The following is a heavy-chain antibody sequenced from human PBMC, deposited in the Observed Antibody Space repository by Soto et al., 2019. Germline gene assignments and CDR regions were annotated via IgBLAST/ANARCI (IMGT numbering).Heavy chain of an antibody. CDR3: ARGGPDLATIGIFDY. D-gene: IGHD3-16*01. V-gene: IGHV1-46*01. CDR2: IHYSGATP. CDR1: GYTFTNYY. J-gene: IGHJ4*02. Sequence: QVQLVQSGAEVKRPGASVKVSCKASGYTFTNYYMHWVRQAPGQGLEWMGVIHYSGATPTYAQKFQGRVTMARDTSPSTVYVELSSLTSEDTAVYYCARGGPDLATIGIFDYWGQGTLVTVSS.